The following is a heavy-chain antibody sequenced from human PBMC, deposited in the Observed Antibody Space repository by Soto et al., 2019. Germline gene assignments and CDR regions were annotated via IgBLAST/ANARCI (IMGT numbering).Heavy chain of an antibody. Sequence: GALRLSCAASGFTFSSYWMHWVRQAPGKGLVWVSRINSDGSSTSYADSVKGRFTISRDNAKNTLYLQMNSLRAEDTAVYYCARDFGSGYYFDYWGQGTLVTVSS. J-gene: IGHJ4*02. CDR3: ARDFGSGYYFDY. V-gene: IGHV3-74*01. D-gene: IGHD3-3*01. CDR2: INSDGSST. CDR1: GFTFSSYW.